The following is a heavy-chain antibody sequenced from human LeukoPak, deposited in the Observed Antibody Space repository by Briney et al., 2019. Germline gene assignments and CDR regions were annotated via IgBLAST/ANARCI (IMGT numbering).Heavy chain of an antibody. Sequence: GGSLRLSCAASGFTFSSYSMTWVRQAPGKGLEWVSSISSSSSYIYYADSVKGRFTISRDNSKNTLYLQMNSLRAENTAVYYCARVPSRYSYGYPVDYWGQGTLVTVSS. V-gene: IGHV3-21*01. D-gene: IGHD5-18*01. CDR2: ISSSSSYI. J-gene: IGHJ4*02. CDR1: GFTFSSYS. CDR3: ARVPSRYSYGYPVDY.